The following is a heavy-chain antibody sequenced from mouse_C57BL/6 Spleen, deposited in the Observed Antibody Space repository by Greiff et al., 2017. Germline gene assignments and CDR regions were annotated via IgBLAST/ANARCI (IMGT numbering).Heavy chain of an antibody. CDR1: GYTFTSYW. J-gene: IGHJ3*01. CDR2: IDPSDSET. Sequence: QVQLQQPGAELVRPGSSVKLSCKASGYTFTSYWMHWVKQRPIQGLEWIGNIDPSDSETHYNQKFKDKATLTVDKSSSTAYMQLSSLTSEDSAVYYCAREGGYGSSDVWFAYWGQGTLVTVSA. D-gene: IGHD1-1*01. V-gene: IGHV1-52*01. CDR3: AREGGYGSSDVWFAY.